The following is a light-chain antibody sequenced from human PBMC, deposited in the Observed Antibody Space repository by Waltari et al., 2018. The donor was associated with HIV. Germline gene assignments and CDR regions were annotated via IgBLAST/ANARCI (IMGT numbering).Light chain of an antibody. CDR3: GTWDSSLSAVV. CDR2: DKD. Sequence: QSVLTQPPSVSAAPGQKVTISCSGSRSNIGNNYVSWYQQLPGTAPKLLIYDKDKRPSGIPDQFSVSKSGTSATLGITGLQTGDEADYYCGTWDSSLSAVVFGGGTKLTVL. J-gene: IGLJ2*01. CDR1: RSNIGNNY. V-gene: IGLV1-51*01.